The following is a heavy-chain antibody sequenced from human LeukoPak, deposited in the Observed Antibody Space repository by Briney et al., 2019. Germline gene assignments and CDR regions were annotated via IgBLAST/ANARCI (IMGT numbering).Heavy chain of an antibody. Sequence: VGSLRLSCAASGVTFSSYVMNWVRQAPGQRVEWVSGVSNSGGATYYADSVNGRFIISRDNSKNTLYLEMNSLGAEDAALYYCAKSSGGYCSGGSCLFDSCGQGTLVTVSS. CDR3: AKSSGGYCSGGSCLFDS. CDR1: GVTFSSYV. CDR2: VSNSGGAT. D-gene: IGHD2-15*01. J-gene: IGHJ4*02. V-gene: IGHV3-23*01.